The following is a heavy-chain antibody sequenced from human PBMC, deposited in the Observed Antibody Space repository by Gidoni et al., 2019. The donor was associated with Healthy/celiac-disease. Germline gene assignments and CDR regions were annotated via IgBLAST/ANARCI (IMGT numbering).Heavy chain of an antibody. V-gene: IGHV3-13*04. D-gene: IGHD2-15*01. J-gene: IGHJ6*02. CDR3: ARATRYCSGGSCYSYYYYGMDV. CDR2: IGTAGDT. CDR1: GLTFSSYS. Sequence: EVQLVESGGGLVQPGGSLRLSCAASGLTFSSYSMHWVRQATGQGLEWVSAIGTAGDTYYPGSVKGRFTISRENAKNSLYLQMNSLRAWDTAVYYCARATRYCSGGSCYSYYYYGMDVWGQGTTVTVSS.